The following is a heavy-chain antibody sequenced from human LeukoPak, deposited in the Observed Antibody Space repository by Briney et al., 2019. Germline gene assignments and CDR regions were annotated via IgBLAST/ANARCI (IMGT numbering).Heavy chain of an antibody. Sequence: ASVKVSCKASGYPFTRYGISWVRQAPGQGLEWMGWISAYNGNTNYAQKLQGRVTMTTDTSTSTAYMELRSLRSDDTAVYYCARDQDDILTGYSSLYWGQGTLVTVSS. J-gene: IGHJ4*02. CDR1: GYPFTRYG. V-gene: IGHV1-18*01. CDR3: ARDQDDILTGYSSLY. D-gene: IGHD3-9*01. CDR2: ISAYNGNT.